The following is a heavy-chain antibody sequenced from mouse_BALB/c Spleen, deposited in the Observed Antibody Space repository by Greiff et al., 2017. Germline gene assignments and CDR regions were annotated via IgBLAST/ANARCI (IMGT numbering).Heavy chain of an antibody. J-gene: IGHJ3*01. CDR2: ISSGGGST. Sequence: VVESGGGLVKPGGSLKLSCAASGFAFSSYDMSWVRQTPEKRLEWVAYISSGGGSTYYPDTVKGRFTISRDNAKNTLYLQMSSLKSEDTAMYYCARQGNWGQGTLVTVSA. CDR1: GFAFSSYD. V-gene: IGHV5-12-1*01. CDR3: ARQGN.